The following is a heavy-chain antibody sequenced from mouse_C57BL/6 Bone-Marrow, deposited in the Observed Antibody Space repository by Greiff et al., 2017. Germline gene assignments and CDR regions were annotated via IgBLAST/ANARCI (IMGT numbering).Heavy chain of an antibody. CDR2: IYPRSGNT. Sequence: QVQLQQSGAELARPGASVKLSCKASGYTFTSYGISWVKQRTGQGLEWIGEIYPRSGNTYYNEKFKGKATLNADKSSSTAYMELRSLTSEDSAVYFCARTTMVTTSYWYFDVWGTGTTVTVSS. V-gene: IGHV1-81*01. D-gene: IGHD2-2*01. CDR1: GYTFTSYG. CDR3: ARTTMVTTSYWYFDV. J-gene: IGHJ1*03.